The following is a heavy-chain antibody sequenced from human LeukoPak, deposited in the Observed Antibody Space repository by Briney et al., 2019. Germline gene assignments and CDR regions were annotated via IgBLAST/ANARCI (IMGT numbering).Heavy chain of an antibody. V-gene: IGHV1-18*01. D-gene: IGHD2-2*01. CDR1: GYTFASYG. Sequence: ASVKVSYKASGYTFASYGISWVRQAPGQGLEWMGWISAYNGNTNYAQKLQGRVTMTTDTSTSTAYMELRSLRSDDTAVYYCARGCSSTSCKSPVDYWGQGTLVTVSS. J-gene: IGHJ4*02. CDR2: ISAYNGNT. CDR3: ARGCSSTSCKSPVDY.